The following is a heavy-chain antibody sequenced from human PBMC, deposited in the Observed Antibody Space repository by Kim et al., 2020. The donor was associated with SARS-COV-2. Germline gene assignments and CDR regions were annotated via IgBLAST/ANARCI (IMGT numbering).Heavy chain of an antibody. CDR3: AREIDYDSGSFDF. D-gene: IGHD5-12*01. Sequence: YAQKFQGRVTMTRDTSISTAYMELSRLRSDDTAFYFCAREIDYDSGSFDFWGHGTLVTVSS. J-gene: IGHJ4*01. V-gene: IGHV1-2*02.